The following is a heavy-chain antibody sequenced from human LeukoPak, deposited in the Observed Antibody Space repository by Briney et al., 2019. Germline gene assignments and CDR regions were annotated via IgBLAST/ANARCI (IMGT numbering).Heavy chain of an antibody. J-gene: IGHJ4*02. V-gene: IGHV3-23*01. Sequence: GGSLRLSCAASGFTFSSYAMSWVRQAPGKGLEWVSAISGNGGSTYYADSVKGRFTISRDNSKNTLYLQMNSLSAEDTAVYYCAKAGSIAADVNFDYWGQGTLVTVSS. CDR3: AKAGSIAADVNFDY. D-gene: IGHD6-13*01. CDR2: ISGNGGST. CDR1: GFTFSSYA.